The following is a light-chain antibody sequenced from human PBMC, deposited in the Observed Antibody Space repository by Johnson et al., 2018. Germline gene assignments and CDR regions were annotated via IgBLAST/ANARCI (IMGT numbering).Light chain of an antibody. CDR1: SSNIGNNY. J-gene: IGLJ1*01. CDR3: GTWDSSLSAGNV. Sequence: QSVLTQPPSVSAAPGQKVTISCSGSSSNIGNNYVYWYQQLPGTAPKLLIYENNKRPSGIPDRFSGSKSGTSATLGITGLKTGDEADYYCGTWDSSLSAGNVFGTGTKVTVL. CDR2: ENN. V-gene: IGLV1-51*02.